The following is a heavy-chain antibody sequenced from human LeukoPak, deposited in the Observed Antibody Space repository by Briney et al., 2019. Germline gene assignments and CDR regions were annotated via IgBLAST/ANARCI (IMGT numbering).Heavy chain of an antibody. CDR2: ISSSSSYI. V-gene: IGHV3-21*01. J-gene: IGHJ4*02. CDR1: GFTFSSYS. D-gene: IGHD5-18*01. CDR3: ARDVPGTHARSGYSYGRSDY. Sequence: GGSLRLSCAASGFTFSSYSMNWVRQAPGKGLEWVSSISSSSSYIYYADSVKGRFTISRDNAKNSLYLQMNSLRGEDTAVYYCARDVPGTHARSGYSYGRSDYWGQGTLVTVSS.